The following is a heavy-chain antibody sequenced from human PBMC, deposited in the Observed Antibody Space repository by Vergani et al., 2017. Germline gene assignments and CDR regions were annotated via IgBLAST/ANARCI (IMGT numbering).Heavy chain of an antibody. Sequence: EVQLVESGGGLVQPGGSLRPSCAASGFTFSSYWMHWVRHAPGKGLVWVSRINSDVSSTSYADSVKGRFTISRDNAKNTLYLQMNSLRAEDTAVYYCARGRRDGYNWSYWYFDLWGRGTLVTVSS. V-gene: IGHV3-74*01. CDR2: INSDVSST. CDR3: ARGRRDGYNWSYWYFDL. D-gene: IGHD5-24*01. CDR1: GFTFSSYW. J-gene: IGHJ2*01.